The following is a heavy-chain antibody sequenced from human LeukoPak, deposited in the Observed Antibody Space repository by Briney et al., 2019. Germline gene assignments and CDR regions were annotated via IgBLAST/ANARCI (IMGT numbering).Heavy chain of an antibody. CDR2: IYSGGST. V-gene: IGHV3-66*02. J-gene: IGHJ6*02. CDR3: ATYLTGTTSVKYYYGMDV. Sequence: GGSLRLSCVASGFTFSNSWVHWVRHVPGKGLEWVSVIYSGGSTYYADSVKGRFTISRDNSKNTLYLQMNSLRAEDTAVYYCATYLTGTTSVKYYYGMDVWGQGTTVTVSS. D-gene: IGHD1-7*01. CDR1: GFTFSNSW.